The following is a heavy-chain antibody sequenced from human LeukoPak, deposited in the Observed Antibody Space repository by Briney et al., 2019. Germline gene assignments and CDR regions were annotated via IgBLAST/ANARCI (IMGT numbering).Heavy chain of an antibody. D-gene: IGHD3-10*01. Sequence: PGGSLRLSCAASGFTFSSYSMNWVRQAPGKGLEWVSGISWSSGTIGYADSVKGRFTISRDNAKNSLYLQMNSLRAEDTALYYCAKDLVQSSGAFDIWGQGTMVTVSS. V-gene: IGHV3-9*01. J-gene: IGHJ3*02. CDR1: GFTFSSYS. CDR3: AKDLVQSSGAFDI. CDR2: ISWSSGTI.